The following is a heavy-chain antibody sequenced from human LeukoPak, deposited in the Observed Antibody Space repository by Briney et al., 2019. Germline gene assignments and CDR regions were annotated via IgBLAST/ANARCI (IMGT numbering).Heavy chain of an antibody. V-gene: IGHV3-30*18. J-gene: IGHJ3*02. CDR3: AKDRVTTVVTPAFDI. D-gene: IGHD4-23*01. CDR2: ISYDGSNK. Sequence: GGSLRLSCAASGFTFSSYGMHWVRQAPGKGLEWMAVISYDGSNKYYADSVKGRFTISRDNSKNTLYLQMNSLRAEDTAVYYCAKDRVTTVVTPAFDIWGQGTMVTVSS. CDR1: GFTFSSYG.